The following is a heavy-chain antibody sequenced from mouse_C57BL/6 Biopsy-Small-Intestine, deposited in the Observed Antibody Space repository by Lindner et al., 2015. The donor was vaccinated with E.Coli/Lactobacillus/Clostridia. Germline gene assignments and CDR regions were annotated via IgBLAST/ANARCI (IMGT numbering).Heavy chain of an antibody. J-gene: IGHJ4*01. CDR2: VNPNGGGT. Sequence: SVKVSCKASGYTFSNFFMHWVRQAPGQGLDWMGWVNPNGGGTNYAQKFQGRVTMTRDTSINTAYMELSGLTSDDTAVYYCTRHGDYLDYWGQGTLVTVSS. D-gene: IGHD2-13*01. CDR1: GYTFSNFF. V-gene: IGHV1-53*01. CDR3: TRHGDYLDY.